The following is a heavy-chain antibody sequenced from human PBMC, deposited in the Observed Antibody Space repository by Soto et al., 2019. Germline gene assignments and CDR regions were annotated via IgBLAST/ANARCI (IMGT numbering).Heavy chain of an antibody. CDR2: ISGSGGST. Sequence: GGSLRLSSAASGFSFSSYAMSWVRQAPGKGLEWVSAISGSGGSTYYADSVKGRFTISRDNSKNTLYLQMNSLRAEDTAVYYCAKGYRPYWYFDLWGRGTLVTVS. J-gene: IGHJ2*01. CDR1: GFSFSSYA. D-gene: IGHD1-20*01. CDR3: AKGYRPYWYFDL. V-gene: IGHV3-23*01.